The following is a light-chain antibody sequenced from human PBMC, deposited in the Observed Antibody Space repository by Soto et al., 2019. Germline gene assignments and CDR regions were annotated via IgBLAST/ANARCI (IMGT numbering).Light chain of an antibody. CDR2: GNS. J-gene: IGLJ3*02. CDR1: SSNIGAGYD. Sequence: QSVLTQPPSVSGAPGQRVTISCTGSSSNIGAGYDVHWYQQLPGTAPKLLIYGNSNRPSGVPDRFSGSKSGTSASLAITGLQAEYEADYYCQSYDSSLSGSVSGGGTKLTVL. CDR3: QSYDSSLSGSV. V-gene: IGLV1-40*01.